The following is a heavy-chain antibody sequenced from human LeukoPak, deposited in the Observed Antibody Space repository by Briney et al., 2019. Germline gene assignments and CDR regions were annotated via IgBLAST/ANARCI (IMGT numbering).Heavy chain of an antibody. D-gene: IGHD3-10*01. V-gene: IGHV3-7*01. CDR3: ARDVLLWFGELLGDHYFDY. CDR2: IKQDGSEK. CDR1: GFTFSSYW. Sequence: GGSLRLSCAASGFTFSSYWMSWVRQAPGKGLEWVANIKQDGSEKYYVDSVKGRFTISRDNAKNSLYLQMNSLRAEDTAVYYCARDVLLWFGELLGDHYFDYWGQGTLVTVSS. J-gene: IGHJ4*02.